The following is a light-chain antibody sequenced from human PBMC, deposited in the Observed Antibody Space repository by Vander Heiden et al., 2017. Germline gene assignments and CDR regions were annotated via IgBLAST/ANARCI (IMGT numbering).Light chain of an antibody. CDR3: QRGYSTSFT. V-gene: IGKV1-39*01. CDR1: QSISSY. Sequence: QLPLAPASLSAAVGDRVTITCRASQSISSYLNWYQQKPGKAPKLLIYAASSLQSGVPSRGSGSGSGTDVPLTISSLQPEDSATYYGQRGYSTSFTFGQGTKLEIK. CDR2: AAS. J-gene: IGKJ2*01.